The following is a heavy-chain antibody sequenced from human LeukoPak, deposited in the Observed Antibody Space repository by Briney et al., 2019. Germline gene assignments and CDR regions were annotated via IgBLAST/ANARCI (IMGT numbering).Heavy chain of an antibody. Sequence: GGSLRLSCAASGFSISGYWMHWVRQAAGEGLGWVSRMNRGGTTINYADSGKGRFTISRDNVDNPLHLQMNSLRVEDTAVYYCIREVQVRASASLGLWGQGTLVTVSS. J-gene: IGHJ4*01. D-gene: IGHD3-16*01. CDR2: MNRGGTTI. CDR3: IREVQVRASASLGL. V-gene: IGHV3-74*01. CDR1: GFSISGYW.